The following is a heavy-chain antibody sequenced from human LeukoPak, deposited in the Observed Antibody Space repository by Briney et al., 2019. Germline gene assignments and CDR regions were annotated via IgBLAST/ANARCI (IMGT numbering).Heavy chain of an antibody. V-gene: IGHV1-69*11. CDR3: VTGSAYRDAFDI. J-gene: IGHJ3*02. Sequence: SVKASCKAFGGTFSTYAIHWVRQAPGQGLEWMGRIIPILSQENYALKYQGRVSITADESTSTAYMDLSSLRSEDTAVYYCVTGSAYRDAFDIWGQGTMVIVSS. CDR2: IIPILSQE. D-gene: IGHD3-10*01. CDR1: GGTFSTYA.